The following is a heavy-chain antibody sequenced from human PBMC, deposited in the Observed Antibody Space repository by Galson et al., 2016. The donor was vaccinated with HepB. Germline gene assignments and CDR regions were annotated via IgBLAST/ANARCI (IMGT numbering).Heavy chain of an antibody. CDR3: ALRRIGAASIAQFDY. V-gene: IGHV2-5*02. D-gene: IGHD6-13*01. Sequence: PALVKPTQTLTLTCSFSGFSLSTSGVSLGWIRQPPGKALEWLALIYWDDDKRYSPSLKSRLTITKDTSKDQVVLTVTNVDPVDTATYFCALRRIGAASIAQFDYWGLGTLVTVSS. J-gene: IGHJ4*02. CDR2: IYWDDDK. CDR1: GFSLSTSGVS.